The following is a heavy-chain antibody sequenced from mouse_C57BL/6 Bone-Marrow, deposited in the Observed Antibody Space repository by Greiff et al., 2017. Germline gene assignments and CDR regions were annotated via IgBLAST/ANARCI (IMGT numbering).Heavy chain of an antibody. CDR3: CWRRFWYFDV. J-gene: IGHJ1*01. CDR1: GFNIKDDY. D-gene: IGHD1-1*01. Sequence: VQLKQSGAELVRPGASVKLSCTASGFNIKDDYMHWVKQRPEQGLEWIGWIDPENGDTEYASKFQGKATITANKSSNTAYQQLSSLSSEDTAVYYCCWRRFWYFDVWGSGTTVTVSS. CDR2: IDPENGDT. V-gene: IGHV14-4*01.